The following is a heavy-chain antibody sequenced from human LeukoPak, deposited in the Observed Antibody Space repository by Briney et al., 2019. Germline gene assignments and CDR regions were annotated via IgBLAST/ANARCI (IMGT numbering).Heavy chain of an antibody. V-gene: IGHV3-48*03. Sequence: PGGSLRLSCAASGLTFSSYEMKWVRQAPGKGLEWVSYISSSASTKYYADSVKGRFTISRDNAKNSLYLQMNSLRAEDTAVYYCARGAMAGPFDYWGQGTLVIVSS. J-gene: IGHJ4*02. CDR1: GLTFSSYE. CDR3: ARGAMAGPFDY. CDR2: ISSSASTK. D-gene: IGHD5-18*01.